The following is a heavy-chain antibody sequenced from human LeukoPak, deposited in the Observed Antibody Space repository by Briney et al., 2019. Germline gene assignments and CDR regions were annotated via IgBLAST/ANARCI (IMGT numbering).Heavy chain of an antibody. CDR3: ASVPTQLWLQDLDY. J-gene: IGHJ4*02. D-gene: IGHD5-18*01. Sequence: SETLSLTCAVYGGSFSGYYWSWIRQPPGKGLEWIGEINHSGSTNYNPSLKSRVTISVDTSKNQFSLKLSSVTAADTAVYYCASVPTQLWLQDLDYWGQGTLVTVSS. CDR2: INHSGST. CDR1: GGSFSGYY. V-gene: IGHV4-34*01.